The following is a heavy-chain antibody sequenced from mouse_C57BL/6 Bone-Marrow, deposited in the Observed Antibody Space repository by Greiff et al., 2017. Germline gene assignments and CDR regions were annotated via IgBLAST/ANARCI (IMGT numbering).Heavy chain of an antibody. J-gene: IGHJ1*03. CDR2: IYPGSGST. CDR3: ASPRYWYFDV. Sequence: VQLQQPGAELVKPGASVKMSCKASGYTFTSYWITWVKQRPGQGLEWIGDIYPGSGSTNYNEKFKSKATLTVDTSSRTAYMQLSSLTSEDSAVYYCASPRYWYFDVWGTGTTVTVSS. V-gene: IGHV1-55*01. CDR1: GYTFTSYW.